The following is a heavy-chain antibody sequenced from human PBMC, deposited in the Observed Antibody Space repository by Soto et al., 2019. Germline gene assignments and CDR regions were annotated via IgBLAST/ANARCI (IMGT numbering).Heavy chain of an antibody. J-gene: IGHJ5*02. Sequence: QVQLVESGGGVVQPGRSLRLSCAASGFTFSTSAMHWVRQAPGKGLEWVSIISYDGSTKYYADSVKGRFTISRDNSKNTLYLQMTSLRAEDTAVYYCARDGVAAVTPIRYNWFDPWGQGTLVTVSS. V-gene: IGHV3-30-3*01. CDR2: ISYDGSTK. CDR3: ARDGVAAVTPIRYNWFDP. D-gene: IGHD2-21*02. CDR1: GFTFSTSA.